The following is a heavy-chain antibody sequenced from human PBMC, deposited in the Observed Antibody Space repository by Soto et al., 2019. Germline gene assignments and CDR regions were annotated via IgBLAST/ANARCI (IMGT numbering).Heavy chain of an antibody. V-gene: IGHV3-21*01. CDR1: GFTFSSYS. J-gene: IGHJ3*02. CDR3: ARDLASIAAAGEAFDI. CDR2: ISSSSSYI. Sequence: PGGSLRLSCAASGFTFSSYSMNWVRQAPGKGLEWVSSISSSSSYIYYADSVKGRFTISRDNAKNSLYLQMNSLRAEDTAVYYCARDLASIAAAGEAFDIWGQGTMVTVSS. D-gene: IGHD6-13*01.